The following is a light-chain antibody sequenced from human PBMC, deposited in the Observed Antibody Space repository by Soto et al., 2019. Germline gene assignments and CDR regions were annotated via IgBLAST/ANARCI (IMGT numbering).Light chain of an antibody. CDR3: QSYDSSLSGGV. CDR1: SSKIGAGYD. J-gene: IGLJ3*02. Sequence: QSVLTQPPSVSGAPGQRVTISCTGSSSKIGAGYDVHWYQQLPGKAPKLLIYGNSNRPSGVPDRFSGSKSGTSASLAITGLQAEDEADYYCQSYDSSLSGGVFGGGTKVTVL. CDR2: GNS. V-gene: IGLV1-40*01.